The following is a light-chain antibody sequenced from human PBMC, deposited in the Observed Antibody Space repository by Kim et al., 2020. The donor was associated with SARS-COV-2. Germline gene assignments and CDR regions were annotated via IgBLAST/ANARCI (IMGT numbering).Light chain of an antibody. V-gene: IGKV2-28*01. Sequence: PASSSCRSSQSLLHSNEYIFLDWYLQKPGQSPQLLIFLGSNRASEVPDRFSGSGSGADFTLKISRVGAEDVGVYYCVQALQAPWTLGQGTKVDIK. J-gene: IGKJ1*01. CDR2: LGS. CDR1: QSLLHSNEYIF. CDR3: VQALQAPWT.